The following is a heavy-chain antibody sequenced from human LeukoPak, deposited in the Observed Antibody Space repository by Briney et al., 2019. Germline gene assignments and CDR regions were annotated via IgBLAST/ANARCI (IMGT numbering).Heavy chain of an antibody. V-gene: IGHV4-4*07. Sequence: SETLPLTCTVSGGSISSYYWSWIRQPAAKGLEWIGRIYTSGSTNYNPSLKSRVTMSVDTSKNQFSLKLSSVTAADTAVYYCAREGSMALMDYYYYMDVWGKGTTVTVSS. CDR3: AREGSMALMDYYYYMDV. CDR2: IYTSGST. D-gene: IGHD2/OR15-2a*01. J-gene: IGHJ6*03. CDR1: GGSISSYY.